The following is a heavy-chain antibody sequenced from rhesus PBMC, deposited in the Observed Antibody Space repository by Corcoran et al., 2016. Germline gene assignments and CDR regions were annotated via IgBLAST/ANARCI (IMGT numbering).Heavy chain of an antibody. J-gene: IGHJ4*01. D-gene: IGHD6-25*01. V-gene: IGHV4-169*01. CDR2: IYGSGSST. Sequence: QLQLQESGPGLVKPSETLSVTCAVSGGSISSSYWSWIRQAPGKGMEWIGYIYGSGSSTNYNPPLKWLVTLSVDTVKNQLSRKRSAVTAADTALYYCARTKTGYSGSFHFDYWGQGVLVTVSS. CDR1: GGSISSSY. CDR3: ARTKTGYSGSFHFDY.